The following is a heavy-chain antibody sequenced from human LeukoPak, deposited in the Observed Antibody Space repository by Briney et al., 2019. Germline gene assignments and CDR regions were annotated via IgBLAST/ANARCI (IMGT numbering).Heavy chain of an antibody. V-gene: IGHV1-8*01. CDR2: MNPNSGST. J-gene: IGHJ5*02. CDR1: GYTFTNYD. CDR3: ARDVGITVADSFDP. Sequence: ASVKVSCKTSGYTFTNYDINWVRQATGQGLEWMGWMNPNSGSTDYAQKFQGRVSMTTDTSTSTAYMELRGLRSDDTAMYYCARDVGITVADSFDPWGQGTLVTVSS. D-gene: IGHD6-19*01.